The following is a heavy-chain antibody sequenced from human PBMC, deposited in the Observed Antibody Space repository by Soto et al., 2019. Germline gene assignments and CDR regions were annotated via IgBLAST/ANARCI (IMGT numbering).Heavy chain of an antibody. Sequence: SETLSLTCAVYGGSFSGYYWSWIRQPPGKGLEWIGEINHSGSTNYNPSLKSRVTISVDTSKNQFSLKLSSVTAADTAVYYCARMGLKNTMVRGALGPYYYGMDVWGQGTTVTVSS. CDR1: GGSFSGYY. CDR3: ARMGLKNTMVRGALGPYYYGMDV. J-gene: IGHJ6*02. V-gene: IGHV4-34*01. CDR2: INHSGST. D-gene: IGHD3-10*01.